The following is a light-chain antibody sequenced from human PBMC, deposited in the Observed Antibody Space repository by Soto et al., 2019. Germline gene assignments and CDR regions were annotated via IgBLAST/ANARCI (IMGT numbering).Light chain of an antibody. Sequence: IVLTQSPGTLSLSPGERATLSCRASQSVSSSYVAWYQQKPGQPPRFLIYGASTRATGIPDRVSGSGSGTDFTLTISRLEPEDFAVYYCQQYGSSPPLTFGGGTKVDI. V-gene: IGKV3-20*01. CDR1: QSVSSSY. CDR2: GAS. J-gene: IGKJ4*01. CDR3: QQYGSSPPLT.